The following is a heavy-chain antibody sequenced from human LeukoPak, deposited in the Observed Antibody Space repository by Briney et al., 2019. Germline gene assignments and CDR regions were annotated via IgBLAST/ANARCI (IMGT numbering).Heavy chain of an antibody. CDR1: GDSINNYF. D-gene: IGHD3-10*01. Sequence: SETLSLTCTVSGDSINNYFWGWIRQPPARGLEWIGYIYNTGSSNYNPPLKSRVSFSVDTSENQLSLRLNTMTAADTAVYYCASLGGYYDSSNSSQLESFDIWGQGTMVTVSS. CDR2: IYNTGSS. J-gene: IGHJ3*02. V-gene: IGHV4-59*01. CDR3: ASLGGYYDSSNSSQLESFDI.